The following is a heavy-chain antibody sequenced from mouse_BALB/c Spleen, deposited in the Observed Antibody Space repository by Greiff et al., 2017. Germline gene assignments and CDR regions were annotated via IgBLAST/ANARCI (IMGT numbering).Heavy chain of an antibody. Sequence: EVQVVESGGGLVKPGGSLKLSCAASGFAFSSYDMSWVRQTPEKRLEWVSYISSGGGSTYYPDTVKGRFTISRDNAKNTLYLQMSSLKSEDTAMYYCARQDDGYYYWGQGTTLTVSS. CDR3: ARQDDGYYY. J-gene: IGHJ2*01. CDR2: ISSGGGST. D-gene: IGHD2-3*01. V-gene: IGHV5-12-1*01. CDR1: GFAFSSYD.